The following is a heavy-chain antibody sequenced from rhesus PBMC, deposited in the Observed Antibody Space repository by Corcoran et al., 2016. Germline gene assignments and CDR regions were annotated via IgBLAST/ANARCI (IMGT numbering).Heavy chain of an antibody. CDR2: IYGRSGRT. Sequence: QVQLQESGPGLVKPSETLSLTCAVSGYSISSNYWSWIRQPPGKGLEGIGYIYGRSGRTYYNPALKSRVTISTDTSKNQFSLKLSSVTAADTAVYYCALSTGVIGFEFWGQGALVTVSS. V-gene: IGHV4-147*01. CDR1: GYSISSNY. J-gene: IGHJ1*01. CDR3: ALSTGVIGFEF. D-gene: IGHD3-34*01.